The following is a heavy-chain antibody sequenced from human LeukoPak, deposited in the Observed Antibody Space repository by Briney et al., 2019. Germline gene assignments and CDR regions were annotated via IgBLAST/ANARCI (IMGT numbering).Heavy chain of an antibody. CDR2: TNQDGGEK. Sequence: GGSLRLSCVASGFTFSSYWMAWVRQAPGKGLEWVANTNQDGGEKNYVDSVKGRLTISRDNAKNSLCLQMNSLRAEDTAVYYCARDRGYSTFDMWGQGTMVTVSS. V-gene: IGHV3-7*05. CDR3: ARDRGYSTFDM. D-gene: IGHD5-18*01. J-gene: IGHJ3*02. CDR1: GFTFSSYW.